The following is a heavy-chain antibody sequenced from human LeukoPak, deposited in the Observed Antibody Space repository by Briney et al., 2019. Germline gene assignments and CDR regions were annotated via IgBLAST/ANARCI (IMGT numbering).Heavy chain of an antibody. J-gene: IGHJ4*02. CDR1: GFTFSSHG. D-gene: IGHD2-15*01. V-gene: IGHV3-30*18. CDR2: ISYDGTVK. CDR3: AKSGLQICSGGSCYFDY. Sequence: GGSLRLSCAASGFTFSSHGMHWVRQAPGKGLEWVAVISYDGTVKYYADSLEGRFTISRDNSKNTLYLEMNSLRPEDTAVYYCAKSGLQICSGGSCYFDYWGQGALVTVS.